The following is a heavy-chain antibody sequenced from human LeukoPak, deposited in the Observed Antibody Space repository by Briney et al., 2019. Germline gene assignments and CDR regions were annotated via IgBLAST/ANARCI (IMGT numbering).Heavy chain of an antibody. J-gene: IGHJ4*02. CDR1: GYKLTDYW. V-gene: IGHV5-51*01. CDR2: IAPSDHDS. D-gene: IGHD4/OR15-4a*01. Sequence: GESLKIPRQGFGYKLTDYWIGWVRQVPGKGLEWMGSIAPSDHDSRYSPSFQGQVTMSVDKSISTASLQWTSLTPSDTAIYYCYCGPNYLENWGQGTLVTVSS. CDR3: YCGPNYLEN.